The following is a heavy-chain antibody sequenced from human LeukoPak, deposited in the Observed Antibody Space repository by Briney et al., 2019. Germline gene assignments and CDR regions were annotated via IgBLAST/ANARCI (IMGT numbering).Heavy chain of an antibody. CDR2: INSDESST. V-gene: IGHV3-74*01. D-gene: IGHD3-3*01. CDR1: GFTFSSYW. Sequence: GGSLRLSCAASGFTFSSYWMHWVRQAPGKGLVWVSRINSDESSTSYADSVKGRFTISRDNAMNTLYLQMNSLRAEDTAVYYCAREANRRITIFGVVNHGMDVWGQGTTVTVSS. CDR3: AREANRRITIFGVVNHGMDV. J-gene: IGHJ6*02.